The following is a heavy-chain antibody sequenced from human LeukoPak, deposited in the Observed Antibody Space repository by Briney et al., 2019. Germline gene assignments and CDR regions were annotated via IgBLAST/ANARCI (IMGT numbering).Heavy chain of an antibody. J-gene: IGHJ4*02. Sequence: SETLSLTCTVSGYSISSGFYWGWIRQPPGKGLEWIGSIYHSGSTYYNPSLKSRVTISVDTSKNQFSLKLSSVTAADTAVYYCARAGRYYDSSGYEVVDYWGQGTLVTVSS. CDR3: ARAGRYYDSSGYEVVDY. V-gene: IGHV4-38-2*02. CDR2: IYHSGST. CDR1: GYSISSGFY. D-gene: IGHD3-22*01.